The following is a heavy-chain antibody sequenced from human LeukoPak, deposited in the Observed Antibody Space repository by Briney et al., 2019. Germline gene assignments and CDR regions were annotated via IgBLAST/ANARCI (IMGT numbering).Heavy chain of an antibody. CDR3: ARGSKKAGYDSGYYYYMDV. CDR2: INPNSGGT. CDR1: GYTFTSYD. J-gene: IGHJ6*03. Sequence: GASVKVSCKASGYTFTSYDINWVRQAPGQGLEWMGWINPNSGGTNYAQKFQGRVTMTRDTSISTAYMELSRLRSDDTAVYYCARGSKKAGYDSGYYYYMDVWGKGTTVTISS. D-gene: IGHD5-12*01. V-gene: IGHV1-2*02.